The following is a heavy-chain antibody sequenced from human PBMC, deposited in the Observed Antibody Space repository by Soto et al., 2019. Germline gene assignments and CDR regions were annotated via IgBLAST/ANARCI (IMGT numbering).Heavy chain of an antibody. CDR3: ARGGRRFPLIVLVPSIFDP. Sequence: NPSETLSLTCAVSGGSFSDYYWSWIRQPPGKGLEWIGEVYHSGDTNYNPSLKSRVAISIDTSKNQFFLKLTSVTAADTAVYYCARGGRRFPLIVLVPSIFDPWGQGTLVTVSS. CDR2: VYHSGDT. J-gene: IGHJ5*02. D-gene: IGHD3-22*01. CDR1: GGSFSDYY. V-gene: IGHV4-34*01.